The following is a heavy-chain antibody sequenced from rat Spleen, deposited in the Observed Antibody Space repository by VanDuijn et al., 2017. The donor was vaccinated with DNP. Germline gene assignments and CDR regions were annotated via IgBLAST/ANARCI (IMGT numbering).Heavy chain of an antibody. J-gene: IGHJ2*01. CDR2: INSAGST. Sequence: EVQLQESGPGLVKPSQSLSLTCSVTGYSITSSYRWNWIRKFPGNKLEWMGYINSAGSTNYNPSLKSRISITSDTSKNQFFLQLNSVTTEDTATYYCARWVRYFDNWGQGVMVTVSS. D-gene: IGHD1-1*01. CDR3: ARWVRYFDN. CDR1: GYSITSSYR. V-gene: IGHV3-3*01.